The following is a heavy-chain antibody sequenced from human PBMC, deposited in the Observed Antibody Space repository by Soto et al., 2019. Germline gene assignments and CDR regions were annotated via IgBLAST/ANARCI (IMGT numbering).Heavy chain of an antibody. CDR3: ARDDFWSGYGVYYYYGMDV. J-gene: IGHJ6*02. CDR2: ISSSGSTI. Sequence: GGSLRLSCAASGFTFSDYYMSWIRQAPGKGLEWVSYISSSGSTIYYADSVKGRFTISRDNAKNSLYLQMNSLRAEDTAVYYCARDDFWSGYGVYYYYGMDVWGQGTTVTVSS. CDR1: GFTFSDYY. D-gene: IGHD3-3*01. V-gene: IGHV3-11*01.